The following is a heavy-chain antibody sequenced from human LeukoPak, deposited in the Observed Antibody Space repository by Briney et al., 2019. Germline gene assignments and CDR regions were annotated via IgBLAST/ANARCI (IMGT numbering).Heavy chain of an antibody. D-gene: IGHD6-6*01. CDR1: GGSFSGYY. CDR2: INHSGST. Sequence: SETLSLTCAVYGGSFSGYYWRWIRQPPGKGLEWIGEINHSGSTNYNPSLKSRVTISVDTSKNQFSLKLSSVTAADTAVYYCARGRQAYSSSSSWFDTWGQGTLVTVSS. V-gene: IGHV4-34*01. CDR3: ARGRQAYSSSSSWFDT. J-gene: IGHJ5*02.